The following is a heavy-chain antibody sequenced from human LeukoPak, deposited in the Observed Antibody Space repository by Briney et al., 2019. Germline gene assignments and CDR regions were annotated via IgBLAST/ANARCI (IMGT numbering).Heavy chain of an antibody. CDR2: INTNTGNP. J-gene: IGHJ2*01. Sequence: ASVKASCKASGYTFTSYAMNWVRQAPGQGLEWMGWINTNTGNPTYAQGFTGRFVFSLDTSVSTAYLQISSLKAEDTAVYYCAREGIVPAAIRYFDLWGRGTLVTVSS. CDR3: AREGIVPAAIRYFDL. CDR1: GYTFTSYA. D-gene: IGHD2-2*01. V-gene: IGHV7-4-1*02.